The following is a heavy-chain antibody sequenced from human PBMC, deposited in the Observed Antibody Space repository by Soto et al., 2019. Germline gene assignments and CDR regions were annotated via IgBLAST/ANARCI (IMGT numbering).Heavy chain of an antibody. Sequence: QITLNESGPTVVRPTETLTLTCRFSGFSLTTSGVGVGWIRQSPGKAPEWLALIYWDDDKRYSASLKSRLTITKDTSKNQVVLTVSDLDPTDTATYYSAHRVLRIVFGLVTTTAIYFDFWGQGTPVAVSS. V-gene: IGHV2-5*02. CDR2: IYWDDDK. CDR3: AHRVLRIVFGLVTTTAIYFDF. D-gene: IGHD3-3*01. CDR1: GFSLTTSGVG. J-gene: IGHJ4*02.